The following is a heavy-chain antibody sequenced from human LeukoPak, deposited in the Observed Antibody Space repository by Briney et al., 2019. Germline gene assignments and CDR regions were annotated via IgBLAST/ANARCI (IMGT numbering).Heavy chain of an antibody. CDR3: AREGIGYCTNGVCPDY. Sequence: ASVKVSCKASGGTFSSYAISWVRQAPGQGLEWMGGIIPIFGTANYAQKFQGRVTITVDESTSTAYMELSSLRSEDTAAYYCAREGIGYCTNGVCPDYWGQGTLVTVSS. D-gene: IGHD2-8*01. CDR2: IIPIFGTA. CDR1: GGTFSSYA. V-gene: IGHV1-69*13. J-gene: IGHJ4*02.